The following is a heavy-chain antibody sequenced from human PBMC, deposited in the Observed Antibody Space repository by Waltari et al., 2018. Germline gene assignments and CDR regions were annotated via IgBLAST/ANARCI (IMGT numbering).Heavy chain of an antibody. D-gene: IGHD6-13*01. V-gene: IGHV4-61*02. CDR1: GGSLSSANYY. Sequence: QVQLLESGPGLVMPSQTLSLTCTVSGGSLSSANYYWSWIRQPAGKGLEWIGRIYTSGSTNYNPSLKSRVTISVDTSKNQFSLKLSSVTAADTAVYYCARGDSSSWYTNYYYYYGMDVWGQGTTVTVSS. J-gene: IGHJ6*02. CDR3: ARGDSSSWYTNYYYYYGMDV. CDR2: IYTSGST.